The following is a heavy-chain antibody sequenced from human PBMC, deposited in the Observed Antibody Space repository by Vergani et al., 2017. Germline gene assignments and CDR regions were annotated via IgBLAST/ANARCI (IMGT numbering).Heavy chain of an antibody. CDR1: GFTFSSYA. Sequence: EVQLLESGGGLVQPGGSLRLSCAASGFTFSSYAMSWVRQAPGKGREWVSAISGGGGRTYYADSVTGRFTISRDNSKNTLYLQMNSLRAEDTAVYYFAKAVLGAAIDEGLFDPWGQGTLVTVSS. V-gene: IGHV3-23*01. CDR2: ISGGGGRT. J-gene: IGHJ5*02. D-gene: IGHD1-26*01. CDR3: AKAVLGAAIDEGLFDP.